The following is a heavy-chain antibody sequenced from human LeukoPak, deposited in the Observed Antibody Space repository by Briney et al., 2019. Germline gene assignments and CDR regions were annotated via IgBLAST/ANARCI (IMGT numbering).Heavy chain of an antibody. D-gene: IGHD3-22*01. CDR3: AKDWAYNYYDSSGYYSPFDY. CDR2: ISYDGSNK. V-gene: IGHV3-30*18. J-gene: IGHJ4*02. Sequence: PGGSLRLSCAASGFTFSSYGMHWVRQAPGKGLEWVAVISYDGSNKYYADSVKGRFTISRDNSKNTLYLQMNSLRAEDTAVYYCAKDWAYNYYDSSGYYSPFDYWGQGTLVTVSS. CDR1: GFTFSSYG.